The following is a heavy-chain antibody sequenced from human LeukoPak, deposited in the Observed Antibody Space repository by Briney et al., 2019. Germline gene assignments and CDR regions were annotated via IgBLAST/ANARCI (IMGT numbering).Heavy chain of an antibody. CDR3: AREGARRFYDSSGYSAS. D-gene: IGHD3-22*01. CDR2: IYYSGST. V-gene: IGHV4-31*03. J-gene: IGHJ5*02. CDR1: GGSISSGGYY. Sequence: SETLSLTCTVSGGSISSGGYYWSWIRQHPGKGLEWIGYIYYSGSTYYNPSLKSRVTILVDTSKNQFSLKLSSVTAADTAVYYCAREGARRFYDSSGYSASWGQGTLVTVSS.